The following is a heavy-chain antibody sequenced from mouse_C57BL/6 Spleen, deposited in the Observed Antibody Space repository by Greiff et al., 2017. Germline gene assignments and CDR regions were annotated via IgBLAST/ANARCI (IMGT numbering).Heavy chain of an antibody. CDR3: ARVLDSWAMDY. V-gene: IGHV5-16*01. D-gene: IGHD2-10*02. Sequence: EVQLVESEGGLVQPGSSMKLSCTASGFTFSDYYMAWVRQVPEQGLEWVAHINSDGSSTYYLDSLKSRYIISRDNATNILYLQMSSLKSEDTATYYCARVLDSWAMDYWGKGTTVTVSS. CDR1: GFTFSDYY. J-gene: IGHJ4*01. CDR2: INSDGSST.